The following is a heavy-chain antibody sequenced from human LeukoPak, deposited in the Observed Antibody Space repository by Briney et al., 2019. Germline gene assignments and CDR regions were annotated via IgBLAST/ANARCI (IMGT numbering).Heavy chain of an antibody. CDR3: SRVYCGSGSCYPGNY. CDR1: GFTFSDHY. V-gene: IGHV3-72*01. CDR2: TRNKANSYTT. Sequence: GGSLRLSCAASGFTFSDHYMDWVRQAPGKGLEWVGRTRNKANSYTTEYAASVKGRFTISRDDSKNSLYLQMNSLKTEDTAVYYCSRVYCGSGSCYPGNYWGQGTLVTVSS. J-gene: IGHJ4*02. D-gene: IGHD2-15*01.